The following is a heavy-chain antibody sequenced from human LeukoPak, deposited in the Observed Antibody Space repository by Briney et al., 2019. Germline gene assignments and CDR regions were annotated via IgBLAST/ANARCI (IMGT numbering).Heavy chain of an antibody. J-gene: IGHJ4*02. D-gene: IGHD3-22*01. Sequence: ASVKVSCKASGGTFSSYAISWVRQAPGQGLEWMGGIIPIFGTANYAQKFQGRVTITADESTSTAYMELSSLRSEDTAVYYCARGRGYYYDSSGYPGDYFDYWGQGTLVTVSS. V-gene: IGHV1-69*13. CDR3: ARGRGYYYDSSGYPGDYFDY. CDR1: GGTFSSYA. CDR2: IIPIFGTA.